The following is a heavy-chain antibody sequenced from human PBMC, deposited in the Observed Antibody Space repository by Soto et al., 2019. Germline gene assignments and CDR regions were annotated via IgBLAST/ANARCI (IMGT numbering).Heavy chain of an antibody. J-gene: IGHJ6*02. CDR2: MNPNSGNT. CDR1: GYTFTSYD. CDR3: ARDGGAPPATYYYYGMDV. D-gene: IGHD4-17*01. Sequence: QVQLVQSGAEVKKPGASVKVSCKASGYTFTSYDINGVRQATGQGLEWMGWMNPNSGNTGYAQKFQGRVTMTRNTSISTAYMELSSLRSEDTAVYYCARDGGAPPATYYYYGMDVWGQGTTVTVSS. V-gene: IGHV1-8*01.